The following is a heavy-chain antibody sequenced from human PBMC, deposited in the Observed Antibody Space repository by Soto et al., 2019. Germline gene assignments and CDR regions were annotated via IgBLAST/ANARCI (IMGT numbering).Heavy chain of an antibody. CDR3: ARVMRDGYNCDY. Sequence: SETLSLTCTVSGGSISSYYWSWIRQPPGKGLEWIGYIYYGGSTNYNPSLKSRVTISVDTSKNQFSLKLSSVTAADTAVYYCARVMRDGYNCDYWGHGTLVTVSS. V-gene: IGHV4-59*01. CDR2: IYYGGST. CDR1: GGSISSYY. J-gene: IGHJ4*01. D-gene: IGHD5-12*01.